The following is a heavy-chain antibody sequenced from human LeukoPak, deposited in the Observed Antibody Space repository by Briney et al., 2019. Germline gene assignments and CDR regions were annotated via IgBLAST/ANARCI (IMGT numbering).Heavy chain of an antibody. CDR2: ISSSGSTI. V-gene: IGHV3-11*01. CDR1: GFTFSDSA. Sequence: PGGSLRLSCVVSGFTFSDSAMHWVRQAPGKGLEWVSYISSSGSTIYYADSVKGRFTISRDNAKNSLYLQMNSLRAEDTAVYYCARDSGWYAFDIWGQGTMVTVSS. J-gene: IGHJ3*02. D-gene: IGHD6-19*01. CDR3: ARDSGWYAFDI.